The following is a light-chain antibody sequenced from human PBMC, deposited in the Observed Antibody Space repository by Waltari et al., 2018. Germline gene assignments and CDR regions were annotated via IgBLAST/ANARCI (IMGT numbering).Light chain of an antibody. CDR3: SSYTSSSTLAVV. J-gene: IGLJ2*01. Sequence: QSALTPPASVSGSPGQSITISCPGTSSAVGGYKYVSWYQQHPGNAPKLMIYDVSNRPSGVSNRFSGSKSGHTASLTISGLQAEDEADYYCSSYTSSSTLAVVFGGGTKLTVL. V-gene: IGLV2-14*03. CDR1: SSAVGGYKY. CDR2: DVS.